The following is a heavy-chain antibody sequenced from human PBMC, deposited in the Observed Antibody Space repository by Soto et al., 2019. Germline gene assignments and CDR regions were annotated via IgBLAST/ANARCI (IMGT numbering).Heavy chain of an antibody. V-gene: IGHV4-31*03. D-gene: IGHD3-10*01. CDR3: ARGSVPGWFDP. CDR2: IYHSGST. J-gene: IGHJ5*02. CDR1: GGSISSGGYY. Sequence: QVQLQESGPGLVKPSQTLSLTCTVSGGSISSGGYYWSWIRQHPGKGLEWIGYIYHSGSTDYNPSLKSRVTISVDTSKKQFSLKLSSVTAADTAVYYCARGSVPGWFDPWGQGTLVTVSS.